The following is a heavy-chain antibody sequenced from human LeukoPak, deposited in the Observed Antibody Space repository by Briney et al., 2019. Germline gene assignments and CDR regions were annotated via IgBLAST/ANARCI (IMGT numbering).Heavy chain of an antibody. CDR2: IDPSDSYT. CDR3: ARLRYYYDFSGYFVDY. D-gene: IGHD3-22*01. CDR1: GYTFTSYW. J-gene: IGHJ4*02. V-gene: IGHV5-10-1*01. Sequence: GESLRISCKGSGYTFTSYWITWVRQMPGKGLEWMGTIDPSDSYTNYSPSFQGHVTISADKSSSTAYLHWISLKASGTAIYYCARLRYYYDFSGYFVDYWGQGTLVTVSS.